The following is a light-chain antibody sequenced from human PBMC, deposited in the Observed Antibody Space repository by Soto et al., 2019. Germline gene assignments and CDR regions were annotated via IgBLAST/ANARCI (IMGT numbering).Light chain of an antibody. CDR2: GAS. CDR1: QSISSN. Sequence: EKAMTPPPATLPPSEGDGAKLSCRSSQSISSNLGWYQQKPGKATRLLIYGASTRATGIPARFSGSGSGTEFTLTISSLQSEDFAVYYCQQYNSWPPITFGQGTRLEI. V-gene: IGKV3-15*01. CDR3: QQYNSWPPIT. J-gene: IGKJ5*01.